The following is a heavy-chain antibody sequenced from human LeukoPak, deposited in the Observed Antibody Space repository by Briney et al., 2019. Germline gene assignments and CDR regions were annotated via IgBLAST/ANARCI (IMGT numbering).Heavy chain of an antibody. CDR2: ISYDGSNK. CDR1: GFTFSTYG. Sequence: GGSLRLSCAASGFTFSTYGMHWVRQAPGRGLEWVAVISYDGSNKYYADPVKGRFTISRDNSKNTLYLQMNSLRAEDTAVYYCAKVFFSGSYYAASDYWGQGTLVTVSS. V-gene: IGHV3-30*18. D-gene: IGHD1-26*01. CDR3: AKVFFSGSYYAASDY. J-gene: IGHJ4*02.